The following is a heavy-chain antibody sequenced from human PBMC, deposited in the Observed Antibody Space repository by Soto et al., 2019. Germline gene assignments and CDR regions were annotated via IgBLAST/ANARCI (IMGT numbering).Heavy chain of an antibody. D-gene: IGHD3-22*01. V-gene: IGHV3-30*18. Sequence: QVQLVESGGGVVQPGMSLRLSCAASGFTFSSYGMHWVRQAPGKGLEWVAVISYDGSNKYYADSVKGRFTISRDNSKNTLYLQTNSLRAEDTAVYYCAKTTDRSGYYSRFDSWGQGTLVTVSS. CDR2: ISYDGSNK. CDR3: AKTTDRSGYYSRFDS. J-gene: IGHJ4*02. CDR1: GFTFSSYG.